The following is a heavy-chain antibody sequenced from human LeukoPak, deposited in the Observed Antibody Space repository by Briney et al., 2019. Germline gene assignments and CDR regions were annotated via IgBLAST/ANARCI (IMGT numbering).Heavy chain of an antibody. CDR1: GYTFTSYG. CDR3: ARGLSLRWFDY. V-gene: IGHV1-18*01. Sequence: GASVKVSCKASGYTFTSYGISWVRQAPGQGLEWMGWISAYNGNTNYAQKLQGRVTMTRDTSISTAYMELIRLRSDDTAVYYCARGLSLRWFDYWGQGTLVTASS. CDR2: ISAYNGNT. D-gene: IGHD5/OR15-5a*01. J-gene: IGHJ4*02.